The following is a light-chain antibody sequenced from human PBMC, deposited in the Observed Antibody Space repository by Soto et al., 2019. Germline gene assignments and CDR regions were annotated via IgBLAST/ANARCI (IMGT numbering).Light chain of an antibody. CDR2: AAS. J-gene: IGKJ1*01. CDR1: QSIDTF. CDR3: QQNSNTWT. V-gene: IGKV1-39*01. Sequence: DIQMTQSPSSLSASVGDRVTISCRASQSIDTFLNWFQQKPGKAPKLLIYAASSLQSGVPSRFSGSGSGTDFTLTIRSLQPEDFATYYCQQNSNTWTCGQGPKV.